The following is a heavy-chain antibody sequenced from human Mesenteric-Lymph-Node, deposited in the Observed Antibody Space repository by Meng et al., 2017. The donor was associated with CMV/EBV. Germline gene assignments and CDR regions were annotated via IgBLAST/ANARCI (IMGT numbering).Heavy chain of an antibody. CDR3: ARDDWAGYSYGMGDY. V-gene: IGHV1-18*01. CDR2: ISAYNGNT. Sequence: ASAKVSCKASGYTFTSYGISWVRQAPGQGLEWMGWISAYNGNTNYAQKLQGRVTMTTDTSTSTAYMELRSLRSDDTAVYYCARDDWAGYSYGMGDYWGQGTLVTVSS. D-gene: IGHD5-18*01. J-gene: IGHJ4*02. CDR1: GYTFTSYG.